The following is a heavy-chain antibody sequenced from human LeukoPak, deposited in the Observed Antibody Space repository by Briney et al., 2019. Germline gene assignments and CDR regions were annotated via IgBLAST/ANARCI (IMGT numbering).Heavy chain of an antibody. V-gene: IGHV3-53*01. CDR1: TFSPARKY. J-gene: IGHJ4*02. CDR2: ILSGGSK. Sequence: AQSMSLSCVLVTFSPARKYMSWDSPVAGGGLEWDSVILSGGSKYYADSVKARFNISRDNSKNTLYLQMNSLRAEDTAVYYCARLCYYGSADYWGRGQLVTVS. CDR3: ARLCYYGSADY. D-gene: IGHD3-10*01.